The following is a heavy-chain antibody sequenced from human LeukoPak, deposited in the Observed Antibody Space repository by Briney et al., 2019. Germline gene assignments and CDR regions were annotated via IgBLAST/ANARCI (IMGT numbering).Heavy chain of an antibody. D-gene: IGHD3-10*02. J-gene: IGHJ4*02. CDR2: IWYDGSNK. CDR3: ARVFGELGVEDY. CDR1: GFTFSSYG. V-gene: IGHV3-33*01. Sequence: TGGSLRLSCAASGFTFSSYGMHWVRQAPGKGLEWVAVIWYDGSNKYYADSVKGRFTISRDNSKNTLYLQMNSLRAEDTAVYYCARVFGELGVEDYWGQGTLVTVSS.